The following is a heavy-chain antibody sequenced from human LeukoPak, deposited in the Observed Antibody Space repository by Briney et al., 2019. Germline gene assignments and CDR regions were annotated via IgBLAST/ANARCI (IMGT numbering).Heavy chain of an antibody. CDR1: GFTFSSYG. CDR3: AKDRHRGQWLALFGY. J-gene: IGHJ4*02. V-gene: IGHV3-30*18. CDR2: ISYDGSNK. Sequence: GGSLRLSCAASGFTFSSYGMHWVRQAPGKGLEWVAVISYDGSNKYYADSVKGRFTVSRDNSKNTLYLQMNSLRAEDTAVYYCAKDRHRGQWLALFGYWGQGTLVTVSS. D-gene: IGHD6-19*01.